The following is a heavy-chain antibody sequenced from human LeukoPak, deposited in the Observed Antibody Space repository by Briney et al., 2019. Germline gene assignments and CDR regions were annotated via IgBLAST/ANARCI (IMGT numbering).Heavy chain of an antibody. Sequence: PGGSLRLSCAASGFTVSSNYMSWVRQAPGKGLEWVSVIYSGGSTYYADSVKGRFTISRDNSKNTLYLQMNSLRAEDTAVYYCARDLRGYSYGYIPYGMDVWGQGTTVTVSS. CDR1: GFTVSSNY. CDR2: IYSGGST. D-gene: IGHD5-18*01. V-gene: IGHV3-66*02. CDR3: ARDLRGYSYGYIPYGMDV. J-gene: IGHJ6*02.